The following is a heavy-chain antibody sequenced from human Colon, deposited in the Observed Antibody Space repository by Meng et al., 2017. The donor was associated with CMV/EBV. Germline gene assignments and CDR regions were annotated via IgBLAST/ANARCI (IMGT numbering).Heavy chain of an antibody. V-gene: IGHV7-4-1*02. D-gene: IGHD3-10*01. CDR1: GYNFANYA. CDR3: ARDYSYGSGLDY. J-gene: IGHJ4*02. CDR2: NNPNTGSP. Sequence: QVQLEQSGPELKKPGASVNVSCEVSGYNFANYAINWVRQAPGHGLEWMGWNNPNTGSPTSAQGFTGRFVFSLDPSVNTAYLQISSLKAEDNAVYFCARDYSYGSGLDYWGQGTLVTVSS.